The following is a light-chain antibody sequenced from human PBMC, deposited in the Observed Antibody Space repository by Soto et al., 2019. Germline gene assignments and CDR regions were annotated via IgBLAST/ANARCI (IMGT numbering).Light chain of an antibody. V-gene: IGKV1-5*03. Sequence: DIQMTQSPSTLSASIGDRATITCRASQSITYWLAWFQQKPGKAPRLLIYEASRLESGVPSRISGSGSGTEFTLTISSLQPDDFATYYCQQYTNYPWTFGQGTKVDIK. CDR1: QSITYW. CDR2: EAS. J-gene: IGKJ1*01. CDR3: QQYTNYPWT.